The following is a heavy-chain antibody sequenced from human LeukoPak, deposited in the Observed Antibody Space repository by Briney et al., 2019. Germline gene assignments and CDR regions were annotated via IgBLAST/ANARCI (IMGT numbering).Heavy chain of an antibody. V-gene: IGHV4-34*01. J-gene: IGHJ6*03. CDR2: INHSGST. Sequence: SETLSLTCAVYGGSFSGYYWSWIRQPPGKGLEWIGEINHSGSTNYNPSLKSRVTMSVDTSKNQFSLKLSSVTAADTAVYYCARDLTGYSSSDDYYYYYMDVWGKGTTVTVSS. D-gene: IGHD6-6*01. CDR1: GGSFSGYY. CDR3: ARDLTGYSSSDDYYYYYMDV.